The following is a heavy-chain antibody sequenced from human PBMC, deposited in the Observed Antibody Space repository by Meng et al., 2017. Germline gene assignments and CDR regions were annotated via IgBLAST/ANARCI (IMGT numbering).Heavy chain of an antibody. Sequence: GESLKISCAASGFTFSSYAMSWVRQAPGKGLEWVSAISGSGGSTYYADSVKGRFTISRDNSKNTLYLQMNSLRAEDTAVYYCAKAFGPARPHYFDYWGQGTLVTVSS. D-gene: IGHD1-14*01. CDR2: ISGSGGST. CDR3: AKAFGPARPHYFDY. V-gene: IGHV3-23*01. J-gene: IGHJ4*02. CDR1: GFTFSSYA.